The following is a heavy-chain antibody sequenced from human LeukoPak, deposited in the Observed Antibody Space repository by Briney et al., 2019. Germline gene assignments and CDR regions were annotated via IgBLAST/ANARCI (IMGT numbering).Heavy chain of an antibody. CDR3: ARDDCSSTSCPLDY. V-gene: IGHV3-33*01. D-gene: IGHD2-2*01. CDR1: GFTFSSYG. J-gene: IGHJ4*02. Sequence: GGSLRLSCAASGFTFSSYGMHWVRQAPGKGLEWVAVIWDDGSNKYYADSVKGRFTISRDNYKNTLYLQMNSLRAEDTAVYYCARDDCSSTSCPLDYWGQGTLVTVSS. CDR2: IWDDGSNK.